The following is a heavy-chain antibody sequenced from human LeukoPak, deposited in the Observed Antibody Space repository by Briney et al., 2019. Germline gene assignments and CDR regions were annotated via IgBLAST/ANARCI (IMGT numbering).Heavy chain of an antibody. D-gene: IGHD1-7*01. Sequence: EASVKVSCKASGYTFTGYYMHWVRQAPGQGLEWIGWINPNSGGTNYAQKFQGRVTMTRDTSISTAYMELSRLRSDDTAVYYRARDWVLKGTFDYWGQGTLVTVSS. V-gene: IGHV1-2*02. CDR2: INPNSGGT. CDR1: GYTFTGYY. CDR3: ARDWVLKGTFDY. J-gene: IGHJ4*02.